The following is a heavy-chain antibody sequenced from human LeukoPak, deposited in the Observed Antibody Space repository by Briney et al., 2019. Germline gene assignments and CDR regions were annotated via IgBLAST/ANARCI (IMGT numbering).Heavy chain of an antibody. CDR2: IYNSGST. J-gene: IGHJ4*02. D-gene: IGHD3-10*01. V-gene: IGHV4-59*11. CDR1: GASISRHH. CDR3: AREYYYGSGSAPFFDY. Sequence: SSETLSLTCTVSGASISRHHWSWIRQSPGKGLEWIGYIYNSGSTNHNPSLKSRVTISVDTSKNQFSLKLNSVTAGDTAVYYCAREYYYGSGSAPFFDYWGLGTPVTVSA.